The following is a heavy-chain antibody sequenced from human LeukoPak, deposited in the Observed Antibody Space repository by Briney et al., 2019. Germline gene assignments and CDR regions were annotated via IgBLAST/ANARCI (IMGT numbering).Heavy chain of an antibody. J-gene: IGHJ4*02. V-gene: IGHV3-21*01. CDR2: ISSSNSYI. CDR1: GFTVSNNY. D-gene: IGHD6-13*01. Sequence: GGSLRLSCAASGFTVSNNYMTWVRQAPGKGLEWVSFISSSNSYIYYADSVKGRFTISRDNAKNQLYLQMNSLRAEDTAVYYCARYLGAAGIDYWGQGTLVTVSS. CDR3: ARYLGAAGIDY.